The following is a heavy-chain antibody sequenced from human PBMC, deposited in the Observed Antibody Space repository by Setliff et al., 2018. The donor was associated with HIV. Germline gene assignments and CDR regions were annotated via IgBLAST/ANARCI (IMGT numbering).Heavy chain of an antibody. CDR1: GYTFSTYG. CDR2: ISAYNDNT. D-gene: IGHD2-2*01. V-gene: IGHV1-18*01. CDR3: ARDLGYCTSTSCYWFFDY. Sequence: ASVKVSCKASGYTFSTYGISWVRQAPGQGLEWMGWISAYNDNTNYAQKVQGRVTMTTDTSTSTAYMVLRSLRSDDTAVYYCARDLGYCTSTSCYWFFDYWGQGTLVTVSS. J-gene: IGHJ4*02.